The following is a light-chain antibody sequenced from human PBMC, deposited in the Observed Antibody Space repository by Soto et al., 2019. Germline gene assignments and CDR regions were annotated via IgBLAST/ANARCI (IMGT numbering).Light chain of an antibody. CDR3: QQYGSSPWT. V-gene: IGKV3-20*01. CDR2: GAS. J-gene: IGKJ1*01. CDR1: QSVSSSY. Sequence: EIVLTQSPGTLSLSPGERATLSCRASQSVSSSYLAWYQQKPGQAPRLLIFGASGRATGIPDRFSGSGSGTDFTLTISRLEPEDSAVYYCQQYGSSPWTFGQGTKVDIK.